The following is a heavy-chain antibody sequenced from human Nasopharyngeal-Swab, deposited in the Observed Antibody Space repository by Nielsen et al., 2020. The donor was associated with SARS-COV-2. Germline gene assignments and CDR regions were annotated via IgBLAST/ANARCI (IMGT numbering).Heavy chain of an antibody. CDR1: GFIFSSYA. D-gene: IGHD6-19*01. Sequence: GESLKISCAASGFIFSSYAMHWVRQAPGKGLEWVAVMSHDGTKIYYADSVKGRFTLSRDKSKNTLYVHVNSLTTEDTGVYYCARVRDSSAWWGAFDFWGRGTIVTVSS. CDR2: MSHDGTKI. CDR3: ARVRDSSAWWGAFDF. V-gene: IGHV3-30-3*01. J-gene: IGHJ3*01.